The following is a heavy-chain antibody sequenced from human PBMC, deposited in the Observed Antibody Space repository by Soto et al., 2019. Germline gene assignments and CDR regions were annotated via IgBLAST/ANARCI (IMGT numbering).Heavy chain of an antibody. CDR1: GGTFSSYA. CDR2: IIPIFGTA. J-gene: IGHJ5*02. D-gene: IGHD5-18*01. V-gene: IGHV1-69*13. Sequence: SVKVSCKASGGTFSSYAISWVRQAPGQGLEWMGGIIPIFGTANYAQKFQGRVTITADESTSTAYMELSSLRSEDTAVYYCAREYSYGPRRILRDWFDPWGQGTLVTVSS. CDR3: AREYSYGPRRILRDWFDP.